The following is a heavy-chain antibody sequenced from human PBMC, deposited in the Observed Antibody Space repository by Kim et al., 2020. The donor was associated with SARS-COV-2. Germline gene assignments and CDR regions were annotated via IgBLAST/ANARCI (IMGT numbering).Heavy chain of an antibody. Sequence: GGSLRLSCAASGFTFSSYGMHWVRQAPGKGLEWVAVIWYDGSNKYYADSVKGRFTISRDNSKNTLYLQMNSLRAEDTAVYYCARDSPGQQLTNGLDIWGQGTMVTVSS. J-gene: IGHJ3*02. CDR1: GFTFSSYG. CDR3: ARDSPGQQLTNGLDI. V-gene: IGHV3-33*01. D-gene: IGHD6-13*01. CDR2: IWYDGSNK.